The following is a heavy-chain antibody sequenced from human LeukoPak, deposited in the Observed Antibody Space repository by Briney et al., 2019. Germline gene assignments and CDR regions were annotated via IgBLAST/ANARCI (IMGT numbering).Heavy chain of an antibody. CDR1: GGPLNDYD. D-gene: IGHD3-10*01. V-gene: IGHV4-34*01. J-gene: IGHJ3*02. CDR2: INHSGST. Sequence: SETLSLTCAVSGGPLNDYDWSWIRQPPGKGLEWLGEINHSGSTNYNPSLQSRITLSMDKSKSHFSLNLRFVTAADTAVYYCGGPGSGWAFGCFDIWSLRTM. CDR3: GGPGSGWAFGCFDI.